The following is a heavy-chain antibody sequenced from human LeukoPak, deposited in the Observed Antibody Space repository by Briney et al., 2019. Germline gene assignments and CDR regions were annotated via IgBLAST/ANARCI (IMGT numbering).Heavy chain of an antibody. CDR3: ARGTSLYNWFDP. CDR1: GFTFSSYA. V-gene: IGHV3-23*01. CDR2: ISGSGGST. Sequence: GGSLRLSCAASGFTFSSYAMSWVRQAPGKGLEWVSAISGSGGSTYYADSVKGRFTISRDNAKNTLYLQMNSLRAEDTAVYYCARGTSLYNWFDPWGQGTLATVPS. J-gene: IGHJ5*02. D-gene: IGHD2-2*01.